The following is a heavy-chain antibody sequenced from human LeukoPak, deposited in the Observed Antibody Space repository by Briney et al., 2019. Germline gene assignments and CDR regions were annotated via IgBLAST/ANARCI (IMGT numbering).Heavy chain of an antibody. CDR3: AREGDDYGLDY. J-gene: IGHJ4*02. D-gene: IGHD4-17*01. Sequence: AGGSLRLSCAASGFTVSSNYMRWVRQAPGKGLEWVSVIYSGGSTYYADSVKGRFTISRHNSKNTLYLQMNSLRAEDTAAYYCAREGDDYGLDYWGQGTLVTVSS. V-gene: IGHV3-53*04. CDR1: GFTVSSNY. CDR2: IYSGGST.